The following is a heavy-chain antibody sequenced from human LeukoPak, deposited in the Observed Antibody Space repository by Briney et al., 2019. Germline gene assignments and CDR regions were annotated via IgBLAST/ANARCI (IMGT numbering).Heavy chain of an antibody. CDR2: IYSGGST. CDR1: GGSISSSSYY. Sequence: SETLSLTCTVSGGSISSSSYYWDWVRQSPGKGLEWIGNIYSGGSTYYTPSLKSRVTISVDTSKNQFSLKLSSVTAADTAIYFCARHSRSGSGGYENAFDIWGQGTMVTVSS. J-gene: IGHJ3*02. CDR3: ARHSRSGSGGYENAFDI. V-gene: IGHV4-39*01. D-gene: IGHD5-12*01.